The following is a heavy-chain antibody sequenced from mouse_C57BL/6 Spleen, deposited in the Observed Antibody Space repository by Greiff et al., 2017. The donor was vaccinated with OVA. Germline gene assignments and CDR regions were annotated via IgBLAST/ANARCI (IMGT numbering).Heavy chain of an antibody. CDR2: IDPENGDT. CDR1: GFNIKDDY. J-gene: IGHJ4*01. V-gene: IGHV14-4*01. D-gene: IGHD2-10*01. CDR3: TAYSARDY. Sequence: VQLQQSGAELVRPGASVKLSCTASGFNIKDDYMHWVKQRPEQGLEWIGWIDPENGDTEYASKFQGKATITADTSSNTAYLQLSSLTSDDTAVYYCTAYSARDYWGQGTSVTVAS.